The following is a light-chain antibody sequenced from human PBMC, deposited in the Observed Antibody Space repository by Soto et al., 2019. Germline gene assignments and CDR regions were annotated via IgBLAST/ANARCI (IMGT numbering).Light chain of an antibody. V-gene: IGLV3-21*04. CDR2: YDS. J-gene: IGLJ1*01. CDR1: NIGSKS. Sequence: SYELTQPPSVSVAPGKTARITCGGNNIGSKSVHWYQQKPGQAPVLVIYYDSDRPSGIPERFSGSNSGNTATLTISRVEAGDEAEYYCQVWDCSSDHYVFGTGTKLTVL. CDR3: QVWDCSSDHYV.